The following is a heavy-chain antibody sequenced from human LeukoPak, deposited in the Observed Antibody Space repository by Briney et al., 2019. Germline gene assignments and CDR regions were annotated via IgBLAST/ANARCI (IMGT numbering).Heavy chain of an antibody. CDR1: GFTFSTYW. V-gene: IGHV3-7*05. D-gene: IGHD1-26*01. CDR3: ARKMNIVGAQGWGYGLDV. CDR2: IKHDGRDK. Sequence: GGSLRLSCAASGFTFSTYWMSWVRQAPGKGLEWVANIKHDGRDKKYVGSVKGRFTISRDNAKRSLYLQMNSLRAEDTAVYYCARKMNIVGAQGWGYGLDVWGHGTTVTVFS. J-gene: IGHJ6*02.